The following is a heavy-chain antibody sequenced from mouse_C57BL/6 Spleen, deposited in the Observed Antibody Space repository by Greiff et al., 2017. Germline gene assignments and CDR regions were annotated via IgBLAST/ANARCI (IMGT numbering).Heavy chain of an antibody. J-gene: IGHJ4*01. CDR2: ISDGGSYT. CDR3: ARDFTTDGDY. CDR1: GFTFSSYA. Sequence: EVKLVESGGGLVKPGGSLKLSCAASGFTFSSYAMSWVRQTPEKRLEWVATISDGGSYTYYPDNVKGRFTISRDNAKNNLYLQMSHLKSEDTAMYYCARDFTTDGDYWGQGTSVTVSS. D-gene: IGHD1-1*01. V-gene: IGHV5-4*01.